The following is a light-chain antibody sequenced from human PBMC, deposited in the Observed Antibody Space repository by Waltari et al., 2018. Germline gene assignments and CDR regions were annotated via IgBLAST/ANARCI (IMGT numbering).Light chain of an antibody. V-gene: IGKV1-39*01. CDR1: QSISKF. Sequence: DIQMTQSPSSLSASVGDRVTITCRSSQSISKFLSWYQHKEGKAPKLLIYAASSLQSGFPSRFSGSGSGTDFTLTIDNLQPEDFTSYFCQQSSIAPHTFGQGTNLEVK. CDR2: AAS. CDR3: QQSSIAPHT. J-gene: IGKJ2*01.